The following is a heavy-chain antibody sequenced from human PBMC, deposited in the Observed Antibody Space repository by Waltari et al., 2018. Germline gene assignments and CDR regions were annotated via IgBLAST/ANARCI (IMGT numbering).Heavy chain of an antibody. CDR1: GFTFRGYW. J-gene: IGHJ4*02. D-gene: IGHD7-27*01. Sequence: EVQLVESGGTLVQPGGSLSLSCAADGFTFRGYWMTLVRQAPGKGLDWVSSISSTGSYTHYADSVKGRFSISRDNAKNSLYLQMNSLRAEDTAVYYCARGGWGFYLDDWGQGTLVT. CDR2: ISSTGSYT. V-gene: IGHV3-21*01. CDR3: ARGGWGFYLDD.